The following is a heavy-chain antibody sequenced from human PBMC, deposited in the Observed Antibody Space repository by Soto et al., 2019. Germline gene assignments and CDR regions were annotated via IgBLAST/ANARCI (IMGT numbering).Heavy chain of an antibody. CDR2: ITPFNGDV. J-gene: IGHJ4*02. V-gene: IGHV1-45*02. D-gene: IGHD1-26*01. CDR3: ASGGAGSGPFTWELPDH. Sequence: QMQLVQSGAEVKKTGSSVTVSCKALGNTFTYRYLHWVRQAPGQALEGMGWITPFNGDVHYAQKLQERVTITRDRSINTAYMRMSSLRSEDTAMYYCASGGAGSGPFTWELPDHWGQGTLVTVSS. CDR1: GNTFTYRY.